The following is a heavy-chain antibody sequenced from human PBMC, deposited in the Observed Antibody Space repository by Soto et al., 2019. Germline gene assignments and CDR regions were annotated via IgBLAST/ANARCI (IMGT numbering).Heavy chain of an antibody. J-gene: IGHJ4*02. D-gene: IGHD3-9*01. V-gene: IGHV3-30*18. CDR2: ISYDGSNK. Sequence: QVQLVESGGGVVQPGRSLRLSCAASGFTFSSYGWHWFAQAPGRGLGGVAVISYDGSNKYYADSVKGRFTISRDNSKNTLYLQMNSLRAEDTAVYYCAKDRRYYDILTGFDYWGQGTLVTVSS. CDR1: GFTFSSYG. CDR3: AKDRRYYDILTGFDY.